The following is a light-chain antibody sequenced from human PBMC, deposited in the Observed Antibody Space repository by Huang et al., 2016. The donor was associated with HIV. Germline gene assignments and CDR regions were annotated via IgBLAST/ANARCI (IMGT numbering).Light chain of an antibody. J-gene: IGKJ3*01. V-gene: IGKV3-11*01. Sequence: EIELTQSPATLSLSPGERATLSCRASQRINNYLAWYQQKPGQAPRLLIYDAANRATGIPARFSGSGSGTDFSLTISSLEPEDFAVYYCQLRSNWLFTFGPGTKVDI. CDR2: DAA. CDR3: QLRSNWLFT. CDR1: QRINNY.